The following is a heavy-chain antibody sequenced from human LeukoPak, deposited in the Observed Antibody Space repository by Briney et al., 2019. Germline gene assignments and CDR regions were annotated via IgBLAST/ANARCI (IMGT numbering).Heavy chain of an antibody. V-gene: IGHV1-69*06. J-gene: IGHJ4*02. D-gene: IGHD3-22*01. Sequence: VASVTVSCMAFGGTFSSYAISWVRQASGQGLEWMGGIIPIFGTANYAQKLQGRVTITADKSTSTAYMDVSSLRSEDTAVYYCASSLLYDRSYGENFDYWGQGTLVTVSS. CDR2: IIPIFGTA. CDR3: ASSLLYDRSYGENFDY. CDR1: GGTFSSYA.